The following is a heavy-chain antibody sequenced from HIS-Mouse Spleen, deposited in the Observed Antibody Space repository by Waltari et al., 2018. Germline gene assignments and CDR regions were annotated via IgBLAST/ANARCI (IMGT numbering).Heavy chain of an antibody. J-gene: IGHJ2*01. CDR3: AREIPYSSSWYDWYFDL. D-gene: IGHD6-13*01. CDR1: VGSISSSSYY. Sequence: QLQLQESGPGLVKPSETLSLTCTVSVGSISSSSYYWDWIRQPPGKGLEWIGSIYYSGSTYYNPSLKSRVTISVDTSKNQFSLKLSSVTAADTAVYYCAREIPYSSSWYDWYFDLWGRGTLVTVSS. V-gene: IGHV4-39*07. CDR2: IYYSGST.